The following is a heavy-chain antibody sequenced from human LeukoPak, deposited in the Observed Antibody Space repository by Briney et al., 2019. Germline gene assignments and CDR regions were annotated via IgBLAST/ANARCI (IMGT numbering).Heavy chain of an antibody. V-gene: IGHV3-53*01. CDR2: IYGGGKT. CDR3: AKDFPYYYDSSGYPDQPKYYFDY. D-gene: IGHD3-22*01. Sequence: GGSLRLTCAASESIVSRSYMSWVRQAPGKGLEWVSVIYGGGKTYYADSVKGRFTISRDNSKNTLYLQMNNLRAEDTAVYYCAKDFPYYYDSSGYPDQPKYYFDYWGQGTLVTVSS. CDR1: ESIVSRSY. J-gene: IGHJ4*02.